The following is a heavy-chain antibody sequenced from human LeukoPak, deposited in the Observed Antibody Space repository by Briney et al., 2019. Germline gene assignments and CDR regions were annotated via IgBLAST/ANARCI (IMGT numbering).Heavy chain of an antibody. D-gene: IGHD2-21*02. V-gene: IGHV3-23*01. CDR3: AKVRGDHAHLQDDFDF. CDR1: GFTFSSHA. J-gene: IGHJ4*02. CDR2: ITGSGSGA. Sequence: PGGSLRLSCTASGFTFSSHAMTWVRQSAGKGLQWVSSITGSGSGAYYADSVKGRVTISRDNSKNTLFLHMDSLRVEDTAMYYCAKVRGDHAHLQDDFDFWGQGTLVTVSS.